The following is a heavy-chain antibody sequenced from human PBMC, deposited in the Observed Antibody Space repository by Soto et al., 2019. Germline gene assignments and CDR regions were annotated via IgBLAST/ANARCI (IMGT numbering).Heavy chain of an antibody. CDR3: AKTRGFGSSGDY. CDR1: GFGFSSYA. J-gene: IGHJ4*01. CDR2: ISGSAGST. D-gene: IGHD1-26*01. Sequence: EVQLLESGGGLVQPGGSLRLSCAASGFGFSSYAMSWVLQAPGQGLEWVSAISGSAGSTYYADSVKGRFTFSRDNSKNRLYMQMNSLIAEYAAVYYCAKTRGFGSSGDYWCRGNVVTV. V-gene: IGHV3-23*01.